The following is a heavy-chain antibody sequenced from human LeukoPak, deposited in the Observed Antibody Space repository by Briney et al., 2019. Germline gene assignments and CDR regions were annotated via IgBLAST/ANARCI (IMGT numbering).Heavy chain of an antibody. CDR1: GYSFTSYW. V-gene: IGHV5-51*01. CDR2: IYPGDSDT. Sequence: GESLKISCKGSGYSFTSYWIGWVRQMPGKGLEWMGIIYPGDSDTRYSPSFQGQVTISADKSISTAYLQWSSLKASDTAMYYCANEGVLRLGELSLEVAYWGQGTLVTVSS. J-gene: IGHJ4*02. CDR3: ANEGVLRLGELSLEVAY. D-gene: IGHD3-16*02.